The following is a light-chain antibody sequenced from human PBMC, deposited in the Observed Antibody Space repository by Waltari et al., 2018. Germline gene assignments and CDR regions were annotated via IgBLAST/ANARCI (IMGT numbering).Light chain of an antibody. CDR3: QQYNSDSQN. V-gene: IGKV1-5*01. CDR2: DAS. Sequence: DIQMTQSPSTLSASVGDRVTITCRASQSIDSWLAWYQQKPGKAPKLLIYDASSLEREVPSRFSGSGSGTEFTLTISSLQPDDFATYYCQQYNSDSQNFGQGTKVEIK. J-gene: IGKJ1*01. CDR1: QSIDSW.